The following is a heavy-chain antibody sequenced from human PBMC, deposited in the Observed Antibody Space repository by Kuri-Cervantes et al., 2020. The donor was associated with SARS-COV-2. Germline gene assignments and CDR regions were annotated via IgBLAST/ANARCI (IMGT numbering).Heavy chain of an antibody. CDR2: IYYSGST. J-gene: IGHJ6*03. D-gene: IGHD2-2*01. CDR1: GGSISSGDYY. CDR3: ASGRREIVVVPTYMGMDV. V-gene: IGHV4-30-4*08. Sequence: SETLSLSCTVSGGSISSGDYYWSWIRQPPGKGLEWIGNIYYSGSTYSNPSLKSRFTISVDTSKNQFSLKLSSVTAADTAVYYCASGRREIVVVPTYMGMDVWGKGTTVTVSS.